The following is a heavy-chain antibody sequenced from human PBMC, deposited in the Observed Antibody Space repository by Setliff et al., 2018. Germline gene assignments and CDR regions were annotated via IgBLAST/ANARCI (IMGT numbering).Heavy chain of an antibody. CDR3: ARVRLGLPMVDY. Sequence: ASVKVSCKASGGTFSSYAISWVRQAPGQGLEWMGRIIPIFGTANYAQKFQGRVTITADKSTSTAYMELSSLRSEDTAVYYCARVRLGLPMVDYWGQGTLVTVSS. V-gene: IGHV1-69*06. CDR1: GGTFSSYA. D-gene: IGHD5-18*01. CDR2: IIPIFGTA. J-gene: IGHJ4*02.